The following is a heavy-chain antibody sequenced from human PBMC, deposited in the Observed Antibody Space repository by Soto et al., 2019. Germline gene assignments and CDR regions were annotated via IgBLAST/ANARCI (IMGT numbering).Heavy chain of an antibody. V-gene: IGHV1-18*01. CDR3: ARDITRIVGAMHGYYYYGMDV. CDR1: GYTFTSYG. Sequence: QVQLVQSGAEVKKPGASVKVSCKASGYTFTSYGISWVRQAPGQGLEWMGWISAYNGNTNYAQKLQGRVTMTTDTSTITAYMELRSLRSDDTAVYYCARDITRIVGAMHGYYYYGMDVWGQGTTVTVAS. CDR2: ISAYNGNT. D-gene: IGHD1-26*01. J-gene: IGHJ6*02.